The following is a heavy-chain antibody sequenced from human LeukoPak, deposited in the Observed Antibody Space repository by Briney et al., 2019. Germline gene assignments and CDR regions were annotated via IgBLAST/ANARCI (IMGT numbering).Heavy chain of an antibody. CDR3: ARDHSSGWYNWFDP. CDR1: GFTVSSNY. CDR2: IYSGDST. J-gene: IGHJ5*02. Sequence: PGGSLRLSCAASGFTVSSNYMSWVRQAPGKGLEWVSVIYSGDSTYYADSVKGRFTISRDNSKNTLYLQMNSLRAEDTAVYYCARDHSSGWYNWFDPWGQGTLVTVSS. D-gene: IGHD6-19*01. V-gene: IGHV3-53*01.